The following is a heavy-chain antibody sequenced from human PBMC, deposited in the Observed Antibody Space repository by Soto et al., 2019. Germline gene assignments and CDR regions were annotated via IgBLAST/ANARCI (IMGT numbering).Heavy chain of an antibody. D-gene: IGHD3-9*01. Sequence: GSLRLSCSASGFTFSDHQMNWVRQAPGRGLEWVSVIYSSGTTYYGDSVKGRFTISRDNSKNTLYLQMNSLRTEDTALYYCARAGSPFHSDSTGYWGFDYWGQGTLVTVSS. CDR2: IYSSGTT. J-gene: IGHJ4*02. CDR3: ARAGSPFHSDSTGYWGFDY. V-gene: IGHV3-53*01. CDR1: GFTFSDHQ.